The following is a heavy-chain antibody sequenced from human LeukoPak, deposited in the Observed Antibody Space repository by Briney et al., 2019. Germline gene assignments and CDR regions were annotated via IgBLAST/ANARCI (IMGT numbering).Heavy chain of an antibody. CDR3: ARAPDYYDSFDY. Sequence: ASVTVSCKASGYTFTSYGISWVRQAPGQGLEWMGWISAYNGNTNYAQKLQGRVTMTTDTSTSTAYMELRSLRSDDTAVYYCARAPDYYDSFDYWGQGTLVTVSS. CDR1: GYTFTSYG. V-gene: IGHV1-18*01. D-gene: IGHD3-22*01. CDR2: ISAYNGNT. J-gene: IGHJ4*02.